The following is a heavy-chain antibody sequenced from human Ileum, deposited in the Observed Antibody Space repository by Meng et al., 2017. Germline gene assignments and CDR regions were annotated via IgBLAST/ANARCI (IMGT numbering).Heavy chain of an antibody. CDR2: NSDYNGNT. Sequence: QVQLGQSGAEGKKPGASVKGSCKDSGYTFTSYGISWGRQAPGQGLEWMGWNSDYNGNTNYAQKLQGRVTMTTDTSTSTAYMELRSLRSDDTAVYYCARDRDYGDLDFDYWGQGTLVTVSS. CDR1: GYTFTSYG. D-gene: IGHD4-17*01. J-gene: IGHJ4*02. V-gene: IGHV1-18*01. CDR3: ARDRDYGDLDFDY.